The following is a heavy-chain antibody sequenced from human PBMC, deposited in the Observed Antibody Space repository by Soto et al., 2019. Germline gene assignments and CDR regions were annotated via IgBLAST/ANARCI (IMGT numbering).Heavy chain of an antibody. J-gene: IGHJ6*02. D-gene: IGHD6-13*01. V-gene: IGHV5-10-1*01. CDR3: ARPDRSSRHYGMDV. CDR1: GYNFPYFW. Sequence: GESLKISCEGSGYNFPYFWITWVRQMPGKGLEWMGTIDPSDSYTDYSPSFQGHVTLSADKSRSTAYLQWSSLKASDTAMYYCARPDRSSRHYGMDVWGQGTLVTVYS. CDR2: IDPSDSYT.